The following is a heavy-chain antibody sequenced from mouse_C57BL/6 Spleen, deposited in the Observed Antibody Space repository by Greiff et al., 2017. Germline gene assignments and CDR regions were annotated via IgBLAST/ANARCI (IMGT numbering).Heavy chain of an antibody. D-gene: IGHD2-3*01. Sequence: QVQLQQSGAELVRPGTSVKVSCKASGYAFTNYLIEWVKQRPGQGLEWIGVINPGSGGTNYNEKFKGKATLTADKSSSTAYMQLSSLTSEVSAVYFCGGSYDGYLFFAYWGQGTLVTVSA. J-gene: IGHJ3*01. CDR3: GGSYDGYLFFAY. CDR2: INPGSGGT. V-gene: IGHV1-54*01. CDR1: GYAFTNYL.